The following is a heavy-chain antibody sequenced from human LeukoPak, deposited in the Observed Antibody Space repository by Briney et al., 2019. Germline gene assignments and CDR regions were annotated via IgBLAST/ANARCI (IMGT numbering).Heavy chain of an antibody. CDR1: GFTFSSYE. CDR3: VQESSSLLRSYFDY. CDR2: ISSSGSTI. Sequence: GGSLRLSCAASGFTFSSYEMNWVRQAPGKGREWVSYISSSGSTIYYADSVKGRFTISRDNAKNSLYLQMNSLRAEDTAVYYCVQESSSLLRSYFDYWGQGTLVTVSS. D-gene: IGHD2-15*01. V-gene: IGHV3-48*03. J-gene: IGHJ4*02.